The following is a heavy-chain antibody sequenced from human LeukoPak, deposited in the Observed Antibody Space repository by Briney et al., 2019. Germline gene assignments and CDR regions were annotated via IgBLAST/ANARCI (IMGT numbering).Heavy chain of an antibody. CDR1: EFTFSSHS. J-gene: IGHJ3*02. CDR2: INRDGSST. CDR3: ARVGYYDSSGWGRYAFDI. D-gene: IGHD3-22*01. Sequence: GGSLRLSCAASEFTFSSHSMNWVRQTPGKGLVWVSRINRDGSSTIYADSVKGRFTISRDNAKNTLYLQMNSLRAEDTAVYYCARVGYYDSSGWGRYAFDIWGQGTMVTVSS. V-gene: IGHV3-74*01.